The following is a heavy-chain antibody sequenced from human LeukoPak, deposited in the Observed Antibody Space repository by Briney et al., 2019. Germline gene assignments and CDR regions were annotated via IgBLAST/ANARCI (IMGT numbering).Heavy chain of an antibody. D-gene: IGHD5-18*01. V-gene: IGHV3-48*04. J-gene: IGHJ5*02. CDR2: ISSSSSTI. CDR3: ARSVDTAMVYWFDP. CDR1: GFTFSSYS. Sequence: GSLRLSCAASGFTFSSYSMDWVRQAPGKGLEWVSYISSSSSTIYYADSVKGRFTISRDNAKNSLYLQMNSLRAEDTAVYYCARSVDTAMVYWFDPWGQGTLVTVSS.